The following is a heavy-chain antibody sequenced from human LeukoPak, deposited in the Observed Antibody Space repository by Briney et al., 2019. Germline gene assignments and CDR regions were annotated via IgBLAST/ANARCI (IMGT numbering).Heavy chain of an antibody. CDR2: IHTSGGA. J-gene: IGHJ4*02. CDR1: GGSIRNYF. Sequence: PSETLSLTCTVSGGSIRNYFWSWSRQPPGKTLEWIGFIHTSGGADYNPSLEGRVTISADTSKNQFSLNVDSVTAADTAVYYCARHRGGRYSESYLDYWGQATLVTVSS. CDR3: ARHRGGRYSESYLDY. D-gene: IGHD1-26*01. V-gene: IGHV4-4*09.